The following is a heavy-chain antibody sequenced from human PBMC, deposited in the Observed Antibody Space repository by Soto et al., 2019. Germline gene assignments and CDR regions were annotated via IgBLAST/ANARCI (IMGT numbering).Heavy chain of an antibody. CDR3: ARARITMVRGVIGVYYYGMDV. D-gene: IGHD3-10*01. CDR2: INHSGST. Sequence: SETLSLTCAVYGGSFSGYYWSWIRQPPGKGLEWIGEINHSGSTNYNPSLKSRVTISVDTSKNQFSLKLSSVTAADTAVYYCARARITMVRGVIGVYYYGMDVWGQGTTVTVSS. CDR1: GGSFSGYY. V-gene: IGHV4-34*01. J-gene: IGHJ6*02.